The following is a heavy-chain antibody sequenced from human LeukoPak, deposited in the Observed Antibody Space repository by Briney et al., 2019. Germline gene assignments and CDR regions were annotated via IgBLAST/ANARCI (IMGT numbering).Heavy chain of an antibody. D-gene: IGHD3-10*01. J-gene: IGHJ3*02. Sequence: SETLSLTCAVSGGSISSSNWWSWVRQPPGKGLEWIGEIYHSGSTNYNPSLKSRVTISVDKSKNQFSLKLSSVTAADTAAYYCARLGIKYYYGSGSYYKSAFDIWGQGTMVTVSS. CDR1: GGSISSSNW. CDR2: IYHSGST. CDR3: ARLGIKYYYGSGSYYKSAFDI. V-gene: IGHV4-4*02.